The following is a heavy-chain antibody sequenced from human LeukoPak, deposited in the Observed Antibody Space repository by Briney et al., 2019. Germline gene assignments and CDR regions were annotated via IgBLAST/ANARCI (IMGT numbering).Heavy chain of an antibody. V-gene: IGHV3-23*01. D-gene: IGHD6-13*01. CDR1: RFTFSNYA. CDR3: ARESGYSSSWYNAVDYYYMDV. Sequence: GGSLRLSCAGSRFTFSNYAMSWVRQAPGKGLEWVSAITGSGDYTDYADSVKGRFTISRDNSRNTAFLQMNSLRAEDTAVYYCARESGYSSSWYNAVDYYYMDVWGKGTTVTVSS. J-gene: IGHJ6*03. CDR2: ITGSGDYT.